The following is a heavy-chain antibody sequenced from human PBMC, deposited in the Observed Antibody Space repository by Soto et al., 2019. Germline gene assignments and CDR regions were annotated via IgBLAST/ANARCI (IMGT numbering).Heavy chain of an antibody. J-gene: IGHJ6*02. CDR1: GGSISSSSYY. Sequence: SETLSLTCTVSGGSISSSSYYWGWIRQPPGKGLEWIGSINHSGSTNYNPSLKSRVTISVDTSKNQFSLKLSSVTAADTAVYYCARGRRGIQLWLRYGMEVWGQGPTVTVPS. V-gene: IGHV4-39*07. CDR3: ARGRRGIQLWLRYGMEV. CDR2: INHSGST. D-gene: IGHD5-18*01.